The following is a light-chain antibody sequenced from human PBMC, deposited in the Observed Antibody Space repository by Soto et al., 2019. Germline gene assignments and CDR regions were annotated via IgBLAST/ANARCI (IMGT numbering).Light chain of an antibody. CDR2: RNS. J-gene: IGLJ3*02. V-gene: IGLV1-40*01. Sequence: QAVVTQPPSVSGAPGQRVTISCTGSSSNIGAGYDVHWYQQLPGTAPKVLIYRNSNRPSGVPDRFSGSKSGTSASLAITGLQAEDEADYYCQSYDSSLSGWVFGGGTKVTVL. CDR3: QSYDSSLSGWV. CDR1: SSNIGAGYD.